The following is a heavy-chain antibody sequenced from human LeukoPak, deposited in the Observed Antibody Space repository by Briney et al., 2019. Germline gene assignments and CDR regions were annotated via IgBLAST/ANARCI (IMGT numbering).Heavy chain of an antibody. D-gene: IGHD2-2*01. CDR1: GFTFNNYA. V-gene: IGHV3-23*01. J-gene: IGHJ5*01. CDR3: AKEPREYCSSTSCPNWFDS. CDR2: ISASGGTT. Sequence: GGSLRLSCAASGFTFNNYAMSWVRQAPGKGLEWVSAISASGGTTYYADSVKGRFTISRDNSENTLFLQMNSLRAEDTAVYYCAKEPREYCSSTSCPNWFDSWGQGTLDTVSS.